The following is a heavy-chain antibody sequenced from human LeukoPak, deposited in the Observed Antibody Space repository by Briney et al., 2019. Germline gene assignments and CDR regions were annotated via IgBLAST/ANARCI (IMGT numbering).Heavy chain of an antibody. CDR2: ISYDGSNK. Sequence: PGGSLRLSCAASGFTFSSYGMHWVRQAPGKGLEWVAVISYDGSNKYYADSVKGRFTISRDNSKNTLYLQMDSLRAEDTAVYYCAKLGLICSGGSCYSDYWGQGTLVTVSS. J-gene: IGHJ4*02. CDR3: AKLGLICSGGSCYSDY. D-gene: IGHD2-15*01. V-gene: IGHV3-30*18. CDR1: GFTFSSYG.